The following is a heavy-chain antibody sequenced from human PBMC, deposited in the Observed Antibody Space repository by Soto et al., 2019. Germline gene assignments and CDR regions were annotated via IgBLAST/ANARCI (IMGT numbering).Heavy chain of an antibody. CDR1: GYSFTSYW. D-gene: IGHD3-22*01. CDR3: ARPHYDSSGYYTLDY. J-gene: IGHJ4*02. CDR2: IYPGDSDT. Sequence: GESLKISCKGSGYSFTSYWIGWVRQMPGKGLEWMGIIYPGDSDTRYSPSFQGQVTISADKSISTAYLQWSSLKASDTAMYYCARPHYDSSGYYTLDYWGQGTLVTVSS. V-gene: IGHV5-51*01.